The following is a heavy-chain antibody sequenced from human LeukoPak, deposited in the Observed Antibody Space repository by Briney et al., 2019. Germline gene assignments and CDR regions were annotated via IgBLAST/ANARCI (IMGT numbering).Heavy chain of an antibody. V-gene: IGHV4-59*12. CDR1: GGSISSYY. J-gene: IGHJ3*02. Sequence: PSETLSLTCTVSGGSISSYYWSWVRQPPGKGLEWIWYSYYSDSTNYNPSPKSRVTIPLDASTNQFSLKLNSVTAADTAVYYCARGHPDCSSISCYAFVAFDIWGPGTMVTVSS. CDR2: SYYSDST. CDR3: ARGHPDCSSISCYAFVAFDI. D-gene: IGHD2-2*01.